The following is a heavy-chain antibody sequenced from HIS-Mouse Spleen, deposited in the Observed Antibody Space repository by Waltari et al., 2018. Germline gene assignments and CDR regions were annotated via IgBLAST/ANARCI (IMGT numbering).Heavy chain of an antibody. Sequence: QVQLVESGAGLVQPGSSLRLSFAAFGFTFSSYGMHWVRQGPGKGLEWVAVISYDGSNKDYADSVKGRVTSSRDNSKNTLYLQMNSLRAEDTAVYYCAKASSGWLDYWGQGTLVTVSS. CDR3: AKASSGWLDY. CDR1: GFTFSSYG. CDR2: ISYDGSNK. D-gene: IGHD6-19*01. J-gene: IGHJ4*02. V-gene: IGHV3-30*18.